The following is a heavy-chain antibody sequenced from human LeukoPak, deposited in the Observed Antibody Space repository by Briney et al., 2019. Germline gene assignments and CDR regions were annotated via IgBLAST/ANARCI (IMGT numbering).Heavy chain of an antibody. CDR2: IYHSGST. CDR3: ARDDKRRARAFDI. J-gene: IGHJ3*02. Sequence: SETLSLTCAVSGGSISSSNWWSWIRQPPGKGLEWIGEIYHSGSTNYNPSLKSRVTISVDKSKTQFSLKLSSVTAADTAVYYCARDDKRRARAFDIWGQGTMVTVSS. CDR1: GGSISSSNW. V-gene: IGHV4-4*02. D-gene: IGHD3-22*01.